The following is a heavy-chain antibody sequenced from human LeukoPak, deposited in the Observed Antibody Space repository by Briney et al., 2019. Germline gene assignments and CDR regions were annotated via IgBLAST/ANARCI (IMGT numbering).Heavy chain of an antibody. D-gene: IGHD6-13*01. CDR1: GYTFTSYD. Sequence: ASVKVSGKASGYTFTSYDINWVRQATGQGLEWMGWMNPNSGNTGYAQKFQVRVTMTRNTSISTAYMELSSLRSEDTAVYYCARGGQRGSSWYWTTYYYYYYYMDVWGKGTTVTVSS. CDR2: MNPNSGNT. J-gene: IGHJ6*03. CDR3: ARGGQRGSSWYWTTYYYYYYYMDV. V-gene: IGHV1-8*01.